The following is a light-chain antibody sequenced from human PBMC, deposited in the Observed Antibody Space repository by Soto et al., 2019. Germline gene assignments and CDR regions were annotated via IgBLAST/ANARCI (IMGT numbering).Light chain of an antibody. J-gene: IGKJ4*01. CDR3: QQYYSAPLT. Sequence: DIVMTQSPDSLTVSLGERATINCKSSQSVLYTSNNKTYLAWYQQKPGQPPKLLIYWASTRASGVPDRFSGSGSGTDFTLTISSLRAEDVAVYYCQQYYSAPLTFGGGTKVEIK. V-gene: IGKV4-1*01. CDR2: WAS. CDR1: QSVLYTSNNKTY.